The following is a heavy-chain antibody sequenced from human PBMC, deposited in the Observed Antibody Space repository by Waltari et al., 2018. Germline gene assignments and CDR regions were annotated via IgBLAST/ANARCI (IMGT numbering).Heavy chain of an antibody. D-gene: IGHD3-3*01. Sequence: QQHLQESGPGLVKPSETLSLTCTVSGVSISRSNYSWGWIRQPPGKGLEWIGQISESGSTSYNPSLKSRVTISVDTSRNQISLNLDSVTTADAAVYYWARRENYNFWRDSFDVWGQGTVVTVSS. CDR2: ISESGST. CDR1: GVSISRSNYS. V-gene: IGHV4-39*07. J-gene: IGHJ3*01. CDR3: ARRENYNFWRDSFDV.